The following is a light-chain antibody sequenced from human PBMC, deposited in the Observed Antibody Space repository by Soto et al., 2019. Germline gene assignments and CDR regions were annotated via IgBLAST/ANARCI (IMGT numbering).Light chain of an antibody. Sequence: QSALTQPPSASGTPGQRVNISCSGSSSNIGSNYVYWYRQFPGTAPKLLIQRNNQRPSGVPARFPGSKSGTSASLAISGLRSEDEADYYCGGWDDSLSGPVFGGGTKVTVL. CDR2: RNN. V-gene: IGLV1-47*01. CDR1: SSNIGSNY. J-gene: IGLJ2*01. CDR3: GGWDDSLSGPV.